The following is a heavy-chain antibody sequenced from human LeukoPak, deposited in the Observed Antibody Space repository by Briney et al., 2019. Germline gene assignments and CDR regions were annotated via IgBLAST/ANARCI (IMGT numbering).Heavy chain of an antibody. D-gene: IGHD6-19*01. J-gene: IGHJ5*02. Sequence: ASVKVSCKASGYTFTSYDNNWVRQATGQGLEWIGWMNPNRGNTGYAQKFQGRVTMTRNTSISTAYTELSSLRSEDTAVYYCARGHPPYKQWLGRGMSSWFDPWGQETLVTVSS. CDR2: MNPNRGNT. CDR3: ARGHPPYKQWLGRGMSSWFDP. V-gene: IGHV1-8*01. CDR1: GYTFTSYD.